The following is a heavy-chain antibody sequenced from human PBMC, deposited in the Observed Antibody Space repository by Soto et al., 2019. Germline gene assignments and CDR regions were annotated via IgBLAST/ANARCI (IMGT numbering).Heavy chain of an antibody. D-gene: IGHD6-13*01. Sequence: QVQLQESGPGLVKPSQTLSLTCTVSGGSISSGGYYWSWIRQHPGQGLEWIGYIYYSGSTYYNPSLKSRVTISVDTSKNQFSLKLSSVTAADTAVYYCASSGSIAAVVDYWGQGTLVTVSS. CDR2: IYYSGST. CDR1: GGSISSGGYY. CDR3: ASSGSIAAVVDY. V-gene: IGHV4-31*03. J-gene: IGHJ4*02.